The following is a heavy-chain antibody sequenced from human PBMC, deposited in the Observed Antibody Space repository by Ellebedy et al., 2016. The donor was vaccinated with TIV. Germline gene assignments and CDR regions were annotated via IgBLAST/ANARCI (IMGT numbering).Heavy chain of an antibody. Sequence: SGPTLVXPPQTLTLTCTFSGFSLSTSGMRVSWIRQPPGKALEWLARIDWDDDKFYSTSLKTRLTISKDTSKNQVVLTMTNMDPVDTATYYCMGEDTARNYYYGMDVWGQGTTVTVSS. D-gene: IGHD5-18*01. J-gene: IGHJ6*02. V-gene: IGHV2-70*04. CDR2: IDWDDDK. CDR1: GFSLSTSGMR. CDR3: MGEDTARNYYYGMDV.